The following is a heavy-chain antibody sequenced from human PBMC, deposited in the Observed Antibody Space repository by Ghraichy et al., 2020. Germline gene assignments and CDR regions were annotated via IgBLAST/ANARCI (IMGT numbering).Heavy chain of an antibody. J-gene: IGHJ2*01. CDR2: MNPNSGNT. CDR1: GYTFTSYD. V-gene: IGHV1-8*01. Sequence: ASVKVSCKASGYTFTSYDINWVRQATGQGLEWMGWMNPNSGNTGYAQKFQGRVTMTRNTSISTAYMELSSLRSEDTAVYYCAREAALYSSSSEDWYFDLWGRGTLVTVSS. CDR3: AREAALYSSSSEDWYFDL. D-gene: IGHD6-6*01.